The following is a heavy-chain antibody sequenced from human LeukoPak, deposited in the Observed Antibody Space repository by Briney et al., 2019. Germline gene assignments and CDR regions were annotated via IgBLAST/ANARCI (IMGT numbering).Heavy chain of an antibody. J-gene: IGHJ4*02. D-gene: IGHD6-19*01. V-gene: IGHV3-23*01. CDR2: ISGSGGST. Sequence: TGGSLRLSCAASGFTFSSYAMSWVRQAPGKGLEWVSAISGSGGSTYYADSVKGRFTISRDNSKNTLYLQMNSLRAEDTAVYYCAKDPDGSGWYRGGYYFDYWGQGTLVTVSS. CDR3: AKDPDGSGWYRGGYYFDY. CDR1: GFTFSSYA.